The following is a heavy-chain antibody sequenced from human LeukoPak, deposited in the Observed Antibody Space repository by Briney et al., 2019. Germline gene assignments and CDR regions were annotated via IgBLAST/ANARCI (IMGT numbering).Heavy chain of an antibody. D-gene: IGHD3-22*01. Sequence: SETLSLTCTVSGGSISSYYWSWIRQPAGKGLEWIGRIYTSGSTNYNPSLKSRVTISVDTSKNQFSLKLSSVTAADTAVYYCARLDSSGYPAGWFDPWGQGTLVTVSS. CDR1: GGSISSYY. V-gene: IGHV4-4*07. CDR2: IYTSGST. J-gene: IGHJ5*02. CDR3: ARLDSSGYPAGWFDP.